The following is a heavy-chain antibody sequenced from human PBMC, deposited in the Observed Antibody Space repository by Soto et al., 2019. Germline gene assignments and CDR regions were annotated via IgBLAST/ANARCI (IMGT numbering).Heavy chain of an antibody. CDR2: ITPGGDNT. D-gene: IGHD2-15*01. CDR1: GFTFTSHA. V-gene: IGHV3-23*01. CDR3: AKNSGGTYYSGVDC. Sequence: EVQLLESAGGLVQPGGSLRLSCAASGFTFTSHAMNWVRQAPGKGLEWVSGITPGGDNTYYADSVKGRFTISRDNSKNTLYLQMNNLRAEDTALYYCAKNSGGTYYSGVDCWGQGTLVTVSS. J-gene: IGHJ4*02.